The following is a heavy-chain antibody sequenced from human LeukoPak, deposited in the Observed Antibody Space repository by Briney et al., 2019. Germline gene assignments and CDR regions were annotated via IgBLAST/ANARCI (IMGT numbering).Heavy chain of an antibody. V-gene: IGHV3-7*03. CDR1: GFTFSSYW. CDR3: ARAGSGGDCYKCESSDFDY. D-gene: IGHD2-21*02. J-gene: IGHJ4*02. CDR2: IKQDGSEK. Sequence: PGGSLRLSCAASGFTFSSYWTSWVRQAPGKGLEWVANIKQDGSEKYYVDSVKGRFTISRDNAKNSLYLQMNSLRAEDTAVYYCARAGSGGDCYKCESSDFDYWGQGTLVTVSS.